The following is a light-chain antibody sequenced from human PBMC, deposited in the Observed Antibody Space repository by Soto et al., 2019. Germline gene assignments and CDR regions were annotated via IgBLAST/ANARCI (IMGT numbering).Light chain of an antibody. CDR3: QSYDSSLSGAV. CDR2: DSI. CDR1: SSNIGAGYE. Sequence: QSVPTQPPSVSGAPGQRITISCTGSSSNIGAGYEVHWYQQLPGTAPKLLIYDSINRPSGVPDRFSGSKSGTSASLAITGLQAEDEADYYCQSYDSSLSGAVFGGGTKVTVL. V-gene: IGLV1-40*01. J-gene: IGLJ3*02.